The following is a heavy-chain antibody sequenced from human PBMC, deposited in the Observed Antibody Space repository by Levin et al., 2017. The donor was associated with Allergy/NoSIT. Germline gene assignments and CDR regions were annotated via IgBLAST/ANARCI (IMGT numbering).Heavy chain of an antibody. V-gene: IGHV3-30*18. CDR2: ITSDGSSK. CDR3: AKGGDLDV. CDR1: GFSFSTYG. Sequence: GGSLRLSCAASGFSFSTYGIHWVRQAPGKGLEWVALITSDGSSKFFADSVKGRFTISRDNSKNTLHLQMSSLRPEDTAVYYCAKGGDLDVWGQGTTVTVSS. D-gene: IGHD3-10*01. J-gene: IGHJ6*02.